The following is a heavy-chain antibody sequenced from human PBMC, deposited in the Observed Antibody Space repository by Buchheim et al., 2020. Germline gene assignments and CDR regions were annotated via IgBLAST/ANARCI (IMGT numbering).Heavy chain of an antibody. CDR1: GGSISSSNW. CDR3: ARAGGWSRFVVVVAARSGWFDP. V-gene: IGHV4-4*03. J-gene: IGHJ5*02. Sequence: QVQLQESGPGLVKPPGTLSLTCAVSGGSISSSNWWSWVRQPPGKGLKWIGEIYHSGSTNYNPSLKSRVTISVDKSKNQFSLKLSSVTAADTAVYYCARAGGWSRFVVVVAARSGWFDPWGQGTL. D-gene: IGHD2-15*01. CDR2: IYHSGST.